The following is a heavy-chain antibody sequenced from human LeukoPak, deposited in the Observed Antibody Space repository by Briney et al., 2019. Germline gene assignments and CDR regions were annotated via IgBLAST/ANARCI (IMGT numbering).Heavy chain of an antibody. CDR2: IYTSGST. Sequence: PSETLSLTCTVSGGSITSYHWSWIRQPAGKGLEWIGRIYTSGSTNYNPSLKSRVTISIDTSKNQFSLKLSSVTAADTAVYYCARVLRPMASQYYFDYWGQGTLVTVSS. D-gene: IGHD3-10*01. V-gene: IGHV4-4*07. CDR1: GGSITSYH. J-gene: IGHJ4*02. CDR3: ARVLRPMASQYYFDY.